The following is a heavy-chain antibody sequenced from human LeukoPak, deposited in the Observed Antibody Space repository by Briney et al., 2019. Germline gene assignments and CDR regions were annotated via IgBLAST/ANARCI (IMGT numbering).Heavy chain of an antibody. D-gene: IGHD3-16*02. CDR3: AALDMITFGGVIVRSWFDP. CDR2: FDPENGET. J-gene: IGHJ5*02. V-gene: IGHV1-24*01. Sequence: ASVKVSCKVSGYTLTELSMHWVRQAPGKGLEWMGGFDPENGETIYAQKFQGRVTMTEDTSTHTAYMELSSLRSEDTAVYYCAALDMITFGGVIVRSWFDPWGQGTLVTVSS. CDR1: GYTLTELS.